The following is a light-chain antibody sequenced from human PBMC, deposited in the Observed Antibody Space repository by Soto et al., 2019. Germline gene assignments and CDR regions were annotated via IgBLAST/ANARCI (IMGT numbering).Light chain of an antibody. CDR1: SSDVGGYNY. V-gene: IGLV2-14*01. CDR3: SSYPSSSTLP. Sequence: QSALTQPASVSGSPGQSITISCTGTSSDVGGYNYVSWYQQHPGKAPKLMIYDVSNRPSGVSNRFSGSKSGNTASLTISGLQAEDEADYYCSSYPSSSTLPFGGGTKLTVL. CDR2: DVS. J-gene: IGLJ2*01.